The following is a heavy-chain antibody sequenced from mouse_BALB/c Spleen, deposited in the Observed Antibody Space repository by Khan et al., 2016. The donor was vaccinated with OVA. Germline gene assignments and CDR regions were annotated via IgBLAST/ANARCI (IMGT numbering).Heavy chain of an antibody. V-gene: IGHV14-3*02. CDR2: IAPANGNT. CDR1: GFNITDTY. Sequence: VQLKQSGAELVKPGASVKLSCTASGFNITDTYLHWVKQRPEQGLEWIGRIAPANGNTQYDPKFQGKAAITSDTSSNTSYLQLNSLTSEDTAVYYCARPSYDPRDFEVWGAGTTVTVSS. J-gene: IGHJ1*01. D-gene: IGHD2-3*01. CDR3: ARPSYDPRDFEV.